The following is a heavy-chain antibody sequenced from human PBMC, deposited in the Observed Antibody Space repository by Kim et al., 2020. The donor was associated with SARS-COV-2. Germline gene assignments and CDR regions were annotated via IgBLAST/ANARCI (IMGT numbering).Heavy chain of an antibody. D-gene: IGHD2-15*01. CDR3: ASRPTCSGGRCYPLGY. J-gene: IGHJ4*02. V-gene: IGHV3-23*01. CDR2: ISPGSGTI. Sequence: GGSLRLSCAASGFTFSTYDMSWVRQAPGKGLECVSAISPGSGTIFYTDSVKGRFAISRDDSGSTLYLQINSLKDDDTAVYYCASRPTCSGGRCYPLGYWGQGTLVTVSS. CDR1: GFTFSTYD.